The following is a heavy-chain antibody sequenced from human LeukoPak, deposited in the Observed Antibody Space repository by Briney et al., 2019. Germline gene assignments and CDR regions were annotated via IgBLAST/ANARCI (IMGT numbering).Heavy chain of an antibody. CDR2: ISGSGGST. CDR1: GFTFNLYT. J-gene: IGHJ4*02. D-gene: IGHD6-6*01. CDR3: AKESRIAARSRINYFDY. V-gene: IGHV3-23*01. Sequence: GGSLRLSCAASGFTFNLYTINWVRQAPGKGLEWVSAISGSGGSTYYADSVKGRFTISRDNSKNTLYLQMNSLRAEDTAVYYCAKESRIAARSRINYFDYWGQGTLVTVSS.